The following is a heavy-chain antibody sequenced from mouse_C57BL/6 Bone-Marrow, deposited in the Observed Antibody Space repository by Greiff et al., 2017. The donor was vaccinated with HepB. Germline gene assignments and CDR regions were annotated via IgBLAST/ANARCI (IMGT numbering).Heavy chain of an antibody. D-gene: IGHD2-1*01. CDR2: IDPEDGET. J-gene: IGHJ3*01. CDR1: GFNIKDYY. Sequence: EVQLQQSGAELVKPGASVKLSCTASGFNIKDYYMHWVKQRTEQGLEWIGRIDPEDGETKYAPKFPGKAAITADTSSNTAYLQLSSLTSEDTAVYYCADYGNYAWFAYWGQGTLVTVSA. CDR3: ADYGNYAWFAY. V-gene: IGHV14-2*01.